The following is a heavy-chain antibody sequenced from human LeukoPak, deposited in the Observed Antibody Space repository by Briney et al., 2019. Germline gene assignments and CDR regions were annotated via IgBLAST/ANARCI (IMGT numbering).Heavy chain of an antibody. D-gene: IGHD3-3*01. V-gene: IGHV4-39*07. J-gene: IGHJ4*02. CDR3: AITQGFYDFWSGYYGY. CDR2: IYHSGST. CDR1: GGSISSSSYY. Sequence: KPSETLSLTCTVSGGSISSSSYYWGWIRQPPGKGLEWIGSIYHSGSTYYNPSLKSRVTISVDTSKNQFSLKLSSVTAADTAVYYCAITQGFYDFWSGYYGYWGQGTLVTVSS.